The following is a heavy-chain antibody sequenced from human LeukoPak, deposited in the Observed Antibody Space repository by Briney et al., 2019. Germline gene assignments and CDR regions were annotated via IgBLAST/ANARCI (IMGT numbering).Heavy chain of an antibody. CDR1: GFTFSSYS. J-gene: IGHJ6*02. V-gene: IGHV3-21*01. CDR3: SCGSIYYYYGMDV. Sequence: GGSLRLSCAASGFTFSSYSMNWVRQAPGKGLEWVSSIGSSSSYIYYADSVKGRFTISRDNAKNSLYLQMNSLRAEDTAVYFCSCGSIYYYYGMDVWGQGTTVTVSS. D-gene: IGHD2-15*01. CDR2: IGSSSSYI.